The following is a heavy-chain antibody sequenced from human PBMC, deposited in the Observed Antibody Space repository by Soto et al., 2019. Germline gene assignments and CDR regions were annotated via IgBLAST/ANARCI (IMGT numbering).Heavy chain of an antibody. Sequence: QVQLQESGPGLVKPSETLSLTCTVSGGSISSYYWSWIRQPPGKGLEWIGYIYYSGSTNYNPSLKRRVTISVDTSKNQFSLKLSSVTAADTAVYYCARLLGNSVANWFDPWGQGTLVTVSS. CDR2: IYYSGST. D-gene: IGHD2-15*01. V-gene: IGHV4-59*01. CDR1: GGSISSYY. J-gene: IGHJ5*02. CDR3: ARLLGNSVANWFDP.